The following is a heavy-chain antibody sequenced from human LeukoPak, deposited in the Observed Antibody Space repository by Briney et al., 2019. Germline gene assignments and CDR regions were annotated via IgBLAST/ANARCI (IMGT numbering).Heavy chain of an antibody. J-gene: IGHJ4*02. D-gene: IGHD6-19*01. Sequence: IPSETLSLTCTVSGGSISSGSYYWSWIRQPAGKGLEWIGRIYTSGSTNYNPSLKSRVTISVDTSKNQFSLKLSSVTAADTAVYYCARGPGGMRYSSGWTLGYWGQGTLVTVSS. CDR2: IYTSGST. CDR1: GGSISSGSYY. CDR3: ARGPGGMRYSSGWTLGY. V-gene: IGHV4-61*02.